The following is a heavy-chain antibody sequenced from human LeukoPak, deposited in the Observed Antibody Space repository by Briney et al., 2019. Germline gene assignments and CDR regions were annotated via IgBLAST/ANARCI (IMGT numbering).Heavy chain of an antibody. CDR3: ARGRGLTLSYHYFDY. V-gene: IGHV3-48*02. D-gene: IGHD3-10*01. CDR2: ISSGTSTT. CDR1: GFTFSSLG. J-gene: IGHJ4*02. Sequence: PGGSLRLSCAASGFTFSSLGMNWVRQAPGRGLEWVSYISSGTSTTYYADSVKGRFTISRDNAKNSLYLQMNSLRDEDTAVYYCARGRGLTLSYHYFDYWGQGTLVTVSS.